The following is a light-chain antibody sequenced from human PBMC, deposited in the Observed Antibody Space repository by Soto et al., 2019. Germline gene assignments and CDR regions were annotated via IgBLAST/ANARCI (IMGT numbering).Light chain of an antibody. CDR3: CSYTTSNTRQIV. V-gene: IGLV2-14*03. CDR2: DVS. Sequence: QSVLTQPASVSGSPGQSITISCTGTSSDVGGYNYVSWYQHHPGKAPKLMIYDVSNRPSGVSNRFSGSKSGNTASLTISGLQPEDEAGYYCCSYTTSNTRQIVFGTGTKVT. J-gene: IGLJ1*01. CDR1: SSDVGGYNY.